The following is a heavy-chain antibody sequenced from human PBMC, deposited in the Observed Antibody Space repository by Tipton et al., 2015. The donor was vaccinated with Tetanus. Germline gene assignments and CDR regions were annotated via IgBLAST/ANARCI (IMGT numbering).Heavy chain of an antibody. CDR3: ARGSSPISKVIIIPNYFDS. Sequence: RSLRLSCAASGFTFNSYAMHWVRHIPGKGLEWVAVIWYDGNNKYYADSVKGRFTISRDNSKNIMYLQMDNLRAGDTAVYYCARGSSPISKVIIIPNYFDSWGRGSLVTVSS. CDR2: IWYDGNNK. V-gene: IGHV3-33*01. D-gene: IGHD3-10*01. J-gene: IGHJ4*02. CDR1: GFTFNSYA.